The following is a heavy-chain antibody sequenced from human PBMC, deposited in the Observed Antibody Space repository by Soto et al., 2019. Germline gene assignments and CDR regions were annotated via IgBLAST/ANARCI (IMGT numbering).Heavy chain of an antibody. CDR2: ISYDGSNK. CDR1: GFTFSSYA. V-gene: IGHV3-30-3*01. D-gene: IGHD1-26*01. Sequence: QVQLVESGGGVVQPGRSLRLSCAASGFTFSSYAMHWVRQAPGKGLEWVAVISYDGSNKYYADSVKGRFTISRDNSKNTLYLPMNSLRDEDTAVYSCARDHLGTPVPYYDNGMDVWGQGNTVTVAS. J-gene: IGHJ6*02. CDR3: ARDHLGTPVPYYDNGMDV.